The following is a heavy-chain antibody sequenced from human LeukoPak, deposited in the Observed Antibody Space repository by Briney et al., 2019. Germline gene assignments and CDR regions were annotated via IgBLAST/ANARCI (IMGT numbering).Heavy chain of an antibody. CDR2: ISAYNGNT. V-gene: IGHV1-18*01. J-gene: IGHJ4*02. D-gene: IGHD6-13*01. Sequence: EASVKVSCKASGYTFTSYGISWVRQAPGQGLEWMGWISAYNGNTNYAQKFQGRVTMTRDTSISTAYMELSRLRSDDTAVYYCARDPSSSWYGGYFDYWGQGTLVTVSS. CDR3: ARDPSSSWYGGYFDY. CDR1: GYTFTSYG.